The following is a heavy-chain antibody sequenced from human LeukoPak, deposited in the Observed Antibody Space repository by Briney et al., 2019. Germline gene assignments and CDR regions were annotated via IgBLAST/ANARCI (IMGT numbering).Heavy chain of an antibody. CDR1: GGSISSGGYY. CDR2: IYYSGST. Sequence: SETLSLTCTVSGGSISSGGYYWSWIRQHPGKGLEWIGYIYYSGSTYYNPSLKSRVTISVDTSKNQFSLKPSSVTAADTAVYYCAREGCSSTSCYGWFDPWGQGTLVTVSS. V-gene: IGHV4-31*03. J-gene: IGHJ5*02. D-gene: IGHD2-2*01. CDR3: AREGCSSTSCYGWFDP.